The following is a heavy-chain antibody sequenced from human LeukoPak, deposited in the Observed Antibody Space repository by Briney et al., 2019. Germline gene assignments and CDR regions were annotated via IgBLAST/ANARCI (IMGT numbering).Heavy chain of an antibody. CDR3: ARAGRVTYYYYYMDV. D-gene: IGHD3-16*01. Sequence: ASVKVSCKAPGYTFTSYDINWVRQATGQGLEWMGWMNPNSGNTGYAQKFQGRVTMTRNTSISTAYMELSSLRSEDTAVYYCARAGRVTYYYYYMDVWGKGTTVTVSS. V-gene: IGHV1-8*01. CDR2: MNPNSGNT. J-gene: IGHJ6*03. CDR1: GYTFTSYD.